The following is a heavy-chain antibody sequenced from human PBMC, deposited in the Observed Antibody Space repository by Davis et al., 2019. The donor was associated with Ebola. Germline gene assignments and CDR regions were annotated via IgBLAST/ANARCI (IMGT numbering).Heavy chain of an antibody. CDR1: GGSISSYY. CDR2: IYTSGST. CDR3: AREGVIAAIYYYYYYMDV. J-gene: IGHJ6*03. V-gene: IGHV4-4*07. D-gene: IGHD6-6*01. Sequence: PSETLSLTCTVSGGSISSYYWSWIRQPAGKGLEWIGRIYTSGSTNYNPSLKSRVTMSVDTSKNQFSLKLSSVTAADTAVYYCAREGVIAAIYYYYYYMDVWGKGTTVTVSS.